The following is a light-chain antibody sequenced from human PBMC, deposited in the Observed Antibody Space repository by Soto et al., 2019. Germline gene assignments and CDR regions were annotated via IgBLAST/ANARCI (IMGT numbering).Light chain of an antibody. J-gene: IGKJ2*04. CDR2: GAS. CDR3: QHYVSSPTLCC. CDR1: QSVSTCC. Sequence: EIVLTQSPGTLSLSPGERATLSCRASQSVSTCCLAWYQQKPGQAPRLLIYGASNRATGIPDRFSGSWSGTDFTLTISRLEPEDFAVYYCQHYVSSPTLCCFGQGTKLEIK. V-gene: IGKV3-20*01.